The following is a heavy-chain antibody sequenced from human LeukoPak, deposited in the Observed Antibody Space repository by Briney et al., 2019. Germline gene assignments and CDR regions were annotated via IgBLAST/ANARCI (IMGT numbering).Heavy chain of an antibody. CDR2: IYPGASDI. CDR1: GGYC. CDR3: ARCSTCARSSGYYDAFDI. J-gene: IGHJ3*02. Sequence: GESLKISCKDSGGYCIGWVRQMPGKGLEWMGIIYPGASDIRYSPSFQGQVTISADGSISTAYLQWSSLKASDTAMYYCARCSTCARSSGYYDAFDIWGQGTMVTVSS. V-gene: IGHV5-51*01. D-gene: IGHD3-22*01.